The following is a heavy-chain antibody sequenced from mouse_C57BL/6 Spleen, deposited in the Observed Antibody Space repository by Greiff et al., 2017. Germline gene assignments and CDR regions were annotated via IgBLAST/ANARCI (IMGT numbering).Heavy chain of an antibody. CDR1: GYAFSSYW. J-gene: IGHJ2*01. CDR2: IYPGDGDT. Sequence: QVQLQQSGAELVKPGASVKISCKASGYAFSSYWMNWVKQRPGKGLEWIGQIYPGDGDTYYNGKFKGKATMTADKSSSTADMQLSSLTSEDSAVYFWARWGDYYDDYDGYWGQGTTLTVSS. CDR3: ARWGDYYDDYDGY. D-gene: IGHD2-4*01. V-gene: IGHV1-80*01.